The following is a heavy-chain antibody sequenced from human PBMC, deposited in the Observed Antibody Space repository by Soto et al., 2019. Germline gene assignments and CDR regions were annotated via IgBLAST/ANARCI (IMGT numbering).Heavy chain of an antibody. V-gene: IGHV4-31*03. CDR1: GGSISSGGYY. Sequence: SETLSLTCTVSGGSISSGGYYWSWIRQHPGKGLEWIGYIYYSGSTYYNPSLKSRVTISVDTSKNQFSLKLSSVTAADTAVYYCARTYCSSTSCYVRSSGWDYYYYMDVWGKGTTVTVSS. J-gene: IGHJ6*03. CDR2: IYYSGST. D-gene: IGHD2-2*01. CDR3: ARTYCSSTSCYVRSSGWDYYYYMDV.